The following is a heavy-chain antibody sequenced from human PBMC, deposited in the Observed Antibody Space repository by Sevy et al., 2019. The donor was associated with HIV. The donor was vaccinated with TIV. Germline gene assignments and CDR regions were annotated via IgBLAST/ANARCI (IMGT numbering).Heavy chain of an antibody. J-gene: IGHJ5*02. CDR1: GFTFSSYS. CDR2: ISSSSSTI. Sequence: GGSLRLSCAASGFTFSSYSMNWVRQAPGKGLEWVSYISSSSSTIYYADSVKGRFTISRDNAKNSLYLQMNSLRDEDTAVYYYARVISDENWNDPTQHNWFDPWGQGTLVTVSS. V-gene: IGHV3-48*02. D-gene: IGHD1-1*01. CDR3: ARVISDENWNDPTQHNWFDP.